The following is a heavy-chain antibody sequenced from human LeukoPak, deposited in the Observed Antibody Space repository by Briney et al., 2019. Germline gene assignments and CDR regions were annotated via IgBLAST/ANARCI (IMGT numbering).Heavy chain of an antibody. D-gene: IGHD6-19*01. V-gene: IGHV3-30*18. CDR1: GFTFSSYG. Sequence: GGSLRLSCAASGFTFSSYGMHWVRQAPGKGLEWVAVISYDGSNKYYADSVKGRFTISRDNSKNTLYLQMNSLRAEDTAVYYCAKEGLAVAGLDYWGQGTLVTVSS. CDR3: AKEGLAVAGLDY. CDR2: ISYDGSNK. J-gene: IGHJ4*02.